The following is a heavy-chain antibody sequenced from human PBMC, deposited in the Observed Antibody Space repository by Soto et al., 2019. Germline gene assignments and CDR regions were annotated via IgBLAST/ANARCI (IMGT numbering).Heavy chain of an antibody. CDR2: INPSGDST. J-gene: IGHJ4*01. V-gene: IGHV1-46*01. CDR1: EYTFTSCF. CDR3: ARADVRVGYNSYFDY. D-gene: IGHD5-12*01. Sequence: ASVKVTCKTSEYTFTSCFMHWVRQAPGQGLEWMGMINPSGDSTSYAQKFQGRVTMTRDTSTSTVSMELSTLESEDTAVYYCARADVRVGYNSYFDYWGQ.